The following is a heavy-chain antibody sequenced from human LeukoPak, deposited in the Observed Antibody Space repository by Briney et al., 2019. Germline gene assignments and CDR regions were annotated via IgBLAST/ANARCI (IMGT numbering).Heavy chain of an antibody. J-gene: IGHJ4*02. CDR2: ILGLGGAGRT. CDR1: GFSFSSDG. D-gene: IGHD2-2*01. V-gene: IGHV3-23*01. Sequence: PGGSLRLSCSASGFSFSSDGMSWVRQAPGKGLEWVSGILGLGGAGRTYYADSVKGRFTISRDNSKNTLYLKMNSLRAEDTAVYYCAHGTMYQLDYWGQGTLVTVSS. CDR3: AHGTMYQLDY.